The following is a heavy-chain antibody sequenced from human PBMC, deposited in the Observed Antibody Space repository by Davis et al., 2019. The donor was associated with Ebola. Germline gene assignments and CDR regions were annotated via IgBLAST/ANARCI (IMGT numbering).Heavy chain of an antibody. D-gene: IGHD3-3*01. CDR2: IWYDGNNN. V-gene: IGHV3-33*01. J-gene: IGHJ4*02. CDR1: AFTFSSFG. Sequence: PGGSLRLSCAASAFTFSSFGMHWVRQAPGKGLEWVAVIWYDGNNNYYADSVKGRFTISRDNSKSTLYLQMNSLRAEDTAVYYCARDRTYYDFWSGYYTLDSWGQGTLVTVSS. CDR3: ARDRTYYDFWSGYYTLDS.